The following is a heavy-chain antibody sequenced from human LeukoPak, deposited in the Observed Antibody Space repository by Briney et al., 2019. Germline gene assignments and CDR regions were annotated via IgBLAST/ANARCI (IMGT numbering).Heavy chain of an antibody. CDR3: EVAAPSDY. D-gene: IGHD2-15*01. CDR2: IRYDGSNK. Sequence: GGSLRLSCAASGFTFSSYGLHWIRQAPGKGLEWVAFIRYDGSNKYYADSVKGRFTISRDNSKNTLYLQMNSLRAEDTAVYYCEVAAPSDYWGQGTLVTVSS. CDR1: GFTFSSYG. J-gene: IGHJ4*02. V-gene: IGHV3-30*02.